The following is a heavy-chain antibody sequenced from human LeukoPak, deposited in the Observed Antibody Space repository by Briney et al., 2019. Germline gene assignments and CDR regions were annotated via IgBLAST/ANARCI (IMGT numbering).Heavy chain of an antibody. CDR2: IKHDESEK. V-gene: IGHV3-7*01. J-gene: IGHJ4*02. D-gene: IGHD3-16*01. Sequence: GGSLRLSCAASGFSFNSDWMDWVRQAPGKGLEWVANIKHDESEKNYLDSVKGRFTISRDNAQNSLYLQMHGLRVEDTAVYYCTRRLDDWGQGTLVTVS. CDR3: TRRLDD. CDR1: GFSFNSDW.